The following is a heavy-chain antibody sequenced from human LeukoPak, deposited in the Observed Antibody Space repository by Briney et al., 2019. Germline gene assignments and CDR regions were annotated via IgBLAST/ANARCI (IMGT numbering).Heavy chain of an antibody. J-gene: IGHJ3*01. Sequence: SETLSLTCTVSGGSITTYYWGWIRQPAGKGLEWIGRVSTSGRTNYNPSLKSRLTMSADTSKKQFSLILNSVTAADTAVYYCAVGRPRNTTRLDDGYDFWGQGTMVTVSS. CDR2: VSTSGRT. D-gene: IGHD1-1*01. V-gene: IGHV4-4*07. CDR3: AVGRPRNTTRLDDGYDF. CDR1: GGSITTYY.